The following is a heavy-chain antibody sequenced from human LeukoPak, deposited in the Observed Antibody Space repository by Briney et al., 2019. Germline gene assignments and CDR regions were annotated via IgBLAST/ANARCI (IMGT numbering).Heavy chain of an antibody. CDR2: IYSRGST. V-gene: IGHV4-39*07. CDR1: GGSISSSNYY. J-gene: IGHJ4*02. Sequence: ASETLSLTCIVSGGSISSSNYYWGWIRQSPGKGLEWIGSIYSRGSTYYNPSLKSRGIVSSDMSKNQFSLMLTSVTAADTAVYYCARDVVAARGSFDYWGRGTLVTVSS. CDR3: ARDVVAARGSFDY. D-gene: IGHD2-2*01.